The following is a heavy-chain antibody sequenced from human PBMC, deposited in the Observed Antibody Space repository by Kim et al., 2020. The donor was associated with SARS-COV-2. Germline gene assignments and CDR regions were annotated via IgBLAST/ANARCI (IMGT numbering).Heavy chain of an antibody. Sequence: GGSLRLSCAASGFTVSSNYMSWVRQAPGKGLEWVSVIYSGGSTYYADSVKGRFTISRDNSKNTLYLQMNSLRAEDTAVYYCARMASYCSSTSCYEDYYYYYGMDVWGQGTTVTVSS. CDR1: GFTVSSNY. D-gene: IGHD2-2*01. CDR3: ARMASYCSSTSCYEDYYYYYGMDV. CDR2: IYSGGST. V-gene: IGHV3-66*02. J-gene: IGHJ6*02.